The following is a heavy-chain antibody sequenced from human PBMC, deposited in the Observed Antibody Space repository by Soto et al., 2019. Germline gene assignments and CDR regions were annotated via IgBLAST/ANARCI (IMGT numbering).Heavy chain of an antibody. CDR3: AADGKSGYSSSWYYFDY. D-gene: IGHD6-13*01. CDR2: IVVGSGNT. J-gene: IGHJ4*02. CDR1: GFTFTSSA. V-gene: IGHV1-58*01. Sequence: SVKVSCKASGFTFTSSAVQWVRQARGQRLEWIGWIVVGSGNTNYAQKFQERVTITRDMSTSTAYMELSSLRSEDTAVYYCAADGKSGYSSSWYYFDYWGQGTLVTVSS.